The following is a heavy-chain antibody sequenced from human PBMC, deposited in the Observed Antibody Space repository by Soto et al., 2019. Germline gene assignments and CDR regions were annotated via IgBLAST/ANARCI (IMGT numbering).Heavy chain of an antibody. V-gene: IGHV3-7*01. D-gene: IGHD6-19*01. CDR3: AGPHLIVAGSVYFDH. J-gene: IGHJ4*02. CDR1: GFRFSGYW. Sequence: EVQLVESGGDLVQPGGSLRLSCAASGFRFSGYWMSWVRQAPGKGLEGVANINPDGSSKHYVDSVRGRFTISRDNAKNSVDLQMNGLRAEDTAVYYCAGPHLIVAGSVYFDHWGQGTLVTVSS. CDR2: INPDGSSK.